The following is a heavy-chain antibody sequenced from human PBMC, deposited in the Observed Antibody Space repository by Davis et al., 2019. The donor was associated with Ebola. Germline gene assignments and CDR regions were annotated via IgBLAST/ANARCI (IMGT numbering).Heavy chain of an antibody. Sequence: GESLKISCAASGFIFSTYGFHWVRQAPGKGLEWVAVTSHNERERFYGESVQGRFTISRDNSENVLYLQMDSLRPDDTAIYFCARALHDEVLDYWGQGTPVTVSS. D-gene: IGHD1-1*01. CDR1: GFIFSTYG. J-gene: IGHJ4*02. CDR3: ARALHDEVLDY. V-gene: IGHV3-30*19. CDR2: TSHNERER.